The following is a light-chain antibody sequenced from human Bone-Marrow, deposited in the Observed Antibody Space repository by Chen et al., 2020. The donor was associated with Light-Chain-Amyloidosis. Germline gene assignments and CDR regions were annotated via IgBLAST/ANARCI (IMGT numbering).Light chain of an antibody. CDR3: QSYDNSLSGWV. J-gene: IGLJ3*02. Sequence: QSVLTQPPSVSGAPGQRVTISCTGSSSNIGAPYDVLWYQQLPGAAPKLLIYGTMNRPSRVPDRFSGSKSGNSASLAITGLQAEDEADYYCQSYDNSLSGWVFGGGTKLTVL. CDR2: GTM. CDR1: SSNIGAPYD. V-gene: IGLV1-40*01.